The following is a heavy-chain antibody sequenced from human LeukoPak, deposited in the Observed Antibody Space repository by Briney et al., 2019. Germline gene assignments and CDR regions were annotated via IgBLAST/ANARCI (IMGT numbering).Heavy chain of an antibody. D-gene: IGHD4-11*01. CDR1: GGSITNTNYY. J-gene: IGHJ4*02. CDR3: ARHTSYSNYADY. CDR2: VYYSGTT. V-gene: IGHV4-39*01. Sequence: SETLSLTCTVSGGSITNTNYYWGWIRQPPGKGLEWVGTVYYSGTTYYNPSLKSRLTVSVDTSTNQFSLILSSVTAADTAVYYCARHTSYSNYADYWGRGTLVTVSS.